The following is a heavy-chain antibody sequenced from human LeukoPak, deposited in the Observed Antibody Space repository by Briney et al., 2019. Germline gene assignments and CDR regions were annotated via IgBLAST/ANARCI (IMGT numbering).Heavy chain of an antibody. Sequence: GGSLRLSCAASGFAFSSYDMHWVRQAPGKGLEWVAVISYDGSDKYYVDSVKGRFTISRDNSKNTLYLQMNSLKAEDAAVYYCAKLNSDSSTYPYWGQGTLVTVSS. V-gene: IGHV3-30*18. CDR2: ISYDGSDK. D-gene: IGHD3-22*01. CDR1: GFAFSSYD. CDR3: AKLNSDSSTYPY. J-gene: IGHJ4*02.